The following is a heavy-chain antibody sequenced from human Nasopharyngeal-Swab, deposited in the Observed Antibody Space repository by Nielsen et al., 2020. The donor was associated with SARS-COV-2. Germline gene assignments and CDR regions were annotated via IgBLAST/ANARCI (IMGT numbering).Heavy chain of an antibody. V-gene: IGHV3-23*01. Sequence: GESLKISCAASGFTFTSYAMNWVRQAPGKGLEWVSGMSGTGDNTYYADSVEGRFTISRDTSTNTLYLQMSSLRADDTAVYYCAKDEIDQRSRFDYWGQGTPVTVSS. CDR3: AKDEIDQRSRFDY. J-gene: IGHJ4*02. CDR1: GFTFTSYA. D-gene: IGHD4-17*01. CDR2: MSGTGDNT.